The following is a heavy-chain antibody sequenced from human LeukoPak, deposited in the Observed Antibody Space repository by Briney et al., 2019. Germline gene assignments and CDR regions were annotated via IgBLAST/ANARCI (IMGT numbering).Heavy chain of an antibody. D-gene: IGHD1-1*01. V-gene: IGHV1-2*02. CDR2: INPNSGGT. CDR1: GYTFTGYY. CDR3: ARGNSAGSGFDY. Sequence: VSVKVSCKASGYTFTGYYMHWVRQAPGQGLEWMGWINPNSGGTNYAQKFQGRVTMTRDTSISTAYMELSRLRSDDTAVYYCARGNSAGSGFDYWGQGTLVTVSS. J-gene: IGHJ4*02.